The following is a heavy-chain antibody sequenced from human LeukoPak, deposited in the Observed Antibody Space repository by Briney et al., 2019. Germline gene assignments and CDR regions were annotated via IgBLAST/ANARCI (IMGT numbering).Heavy chain of an antibody. CDR1: GFTFSSYY. D-gene: IGHD2-15*01. V-gene: IGHV3-74*01. Sequence: GGSLRLSCAASGFTFSSYYIHWVRQAPGKGLEWVSRINGDGSSTRYADSVRGRFTISRDNAKNTVYLQMNSLRVEDTAVYSCARGLYCSGINCYNGMDVWGKGTTVTVSS. CDR2: INGDGSST. CDR3: ARGLYCSGINCYNGMDV. J-gene: IGHJ6*04.